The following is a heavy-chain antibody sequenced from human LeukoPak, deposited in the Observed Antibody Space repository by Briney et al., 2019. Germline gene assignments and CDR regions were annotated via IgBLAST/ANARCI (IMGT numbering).Heavy chain of an antibody. CDR2: IYSGGST. D-gene: IGHD5-12*01. CDR3: AKGSGYDTDFDY. Sequence: GGSLRLSCAASGFTVSSNYMSWVRQAPGKGLEWVSIIYSGGSTYYADSVKGRFTISRDNSKNTLYLQMNSLRAEDTAVYYCAKGSGYDTDFDYWGQGTLVSVSS. CDR1: GFTVSSNY. V-gene: IGHV3-53*01. J-gene: IGHJ4*02.